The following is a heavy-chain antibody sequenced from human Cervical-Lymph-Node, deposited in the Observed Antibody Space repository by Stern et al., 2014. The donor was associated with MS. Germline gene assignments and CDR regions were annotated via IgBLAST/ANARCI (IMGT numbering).Heavy chain of an antibody. CDR1: GFSLSSNGVG. V-gene: IGHV2-5*02. J-gene: IGHJ3*01. Sequence: QVTLKESGPTLVKPTQTLTLTCSFSGFSLSSNGVGVGWIRQPPGKALEWLALLHCDDDKRYSPFLKSRLTITKDTSKNQVVLTVTNMDPVDTATYYCAHTDYSSALQDAFDVWGQGTVVTVSS. CDR2: LHCDDDK. CDR3: AHTDYSSALQDAFDV. D-gene: IGHD6-19*01.